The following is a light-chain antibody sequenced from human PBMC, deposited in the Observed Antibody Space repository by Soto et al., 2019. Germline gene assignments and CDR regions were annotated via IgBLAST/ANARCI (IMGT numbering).Light chain of an antibody. CDR1: SSDV. CDR2: YVS. V-gene: IGLV2-11*01. Sequence: QSALTQPRSVSGSPGQSVTISCTGTSSDVVSWYQQHPGKAPKLIIYYVSQRPSGVPDRFSASKSGNTASLTISGLQAEDEADYYCCSSAGGFTWVFGGGTKLIVL. CDR3: CSSAGGFTWV. J-gene: IGLJ3*02.